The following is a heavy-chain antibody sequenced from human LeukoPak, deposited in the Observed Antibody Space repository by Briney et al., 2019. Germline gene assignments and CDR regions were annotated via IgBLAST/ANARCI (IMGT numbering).Heavy chain of an antibody. J-gene: IGHJ4*02. CDR2: IYYSGMT. CDR3: ARHRIAEAGTYFDY. V-gene: IGHV4-59*08. Sequence: SETLSLTCTVSGGSISSYYWSWIRQPPGKGLEWIGYIYYSGMTDYNPSLKSRVTISVDTSKNQFSLKLSSVTAADTAMYYYARHRIAEAGTYFDYWGQGTLVTVSS. CDR1: GGSISSYY. D-gene: IGHD6-13*01.